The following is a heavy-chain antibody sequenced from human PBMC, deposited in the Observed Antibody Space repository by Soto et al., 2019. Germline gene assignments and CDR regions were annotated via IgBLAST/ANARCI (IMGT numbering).Heavy chain of an antibody. CDR2: IYYSGST. CDR1: GGSISRSSYY. V-gene: IGHV4-39*01. CDR3: ARHQWSFGERLPYYFDY. D-gene: IGHD3-22*01. Sequence: QLQLQESGPGLVKPSETLSLTCTVSGGSISRSSYYWGWIRQPPGKGLEWIGSIYYSGSTYYNPSLMCRVTISVDTSKNQFSLKLCSVTAADTAVYYCARHQWSFGERLPYYFDYWGQGTLVTVSS. J-gene: IGHJ4*02.